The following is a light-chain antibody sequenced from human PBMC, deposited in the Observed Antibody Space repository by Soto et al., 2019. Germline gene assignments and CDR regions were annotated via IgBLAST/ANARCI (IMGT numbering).Light chain of an antibody. CDR1: QSISSW. Sequence: DIQMTQSPSTLSASVGDRVTITCRASQSISSWLAWYQQKPGKAPKLLIYKASSLEGGVPSRFSGSGSGTEFTLTISGLQTDDFATYYCQQYNSFTTFGQGTKVEIK. CDR3: QQYNSFTT. CDR2: KAS. J-gene: IGKJ1*01. V-gene: IGKV1-5*03.